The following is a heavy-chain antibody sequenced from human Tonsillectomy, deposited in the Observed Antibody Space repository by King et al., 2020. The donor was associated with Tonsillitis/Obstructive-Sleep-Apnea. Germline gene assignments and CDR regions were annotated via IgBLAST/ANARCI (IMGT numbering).Heavy chain of an antibody. CDR1: GYTFTRSY. V-gene: IGHV1-46*01. D-gene: IGHD6-13*01. J-gene: IGHJ4*02. CDR2: INPSDGST. CDR3: ARGYSSSWYTIGY. Sequence: QLVQSGAEVKKPGASVKVSGKASGYTFTRSYLHWVRQAPGQGPEWMGLINPSDGSTNDAQKFQGRVTMTRDTSTSTVYMELRSLRAADTAVYSCARGYSSSWYTIGYWGQGTLVTVSS.